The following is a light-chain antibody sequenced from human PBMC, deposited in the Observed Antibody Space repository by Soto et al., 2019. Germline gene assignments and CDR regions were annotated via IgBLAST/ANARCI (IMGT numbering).Light chain of an antibody. CDR2: SDT. Sequence: SSELTQPPSVSVAPGKTASISCGGNNIGSKGVHWYQQKPGQAPVLVIYSDTDLPPVIPEGFSGSDSANLATLTIIRVDAGDEDAYYCQVWDSGSAHVVFGGGTKVTVL. CDR1: NIGSKG. CDR3: QVWDSGSAHVV. V-gene: IGLV3-21*04. J-gene: IGLJ2*01.